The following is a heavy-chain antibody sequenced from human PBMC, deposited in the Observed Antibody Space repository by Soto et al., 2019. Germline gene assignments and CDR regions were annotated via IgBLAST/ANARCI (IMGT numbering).Heavy chain of an antibody. J-gene: IGHJ4*02. CDR1: GFTFSSYG. CDR3: AKWGGSYVDY. D-gene: IGHD1-26*01. Sequence: PGGSLRLSCAASGFTFSSYGMHWVRQAPGKGLEWVAVISYDGSNKYYADSVKGRFTISRDNSKNTLYLQMNSLRAEDTAVYYCAKWGGSYVDYWGQGTLVTVSS. CDR2: ISYDGSNK. V-gene: IGHV3-30*18.